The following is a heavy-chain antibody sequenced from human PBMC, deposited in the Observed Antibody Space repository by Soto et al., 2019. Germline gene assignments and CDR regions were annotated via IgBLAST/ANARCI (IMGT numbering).Heavy chain of an antibody. CDR2: IWFDGSNK. CDR3: ARPRYSGADPDALEL. Sequence: QVQLVESGGAVVQPGRSLRLSCTASGFTFNTYRMHWVRQAPGKGLEWVAVIWFDGSNKFYLDSVKGRFTISRDNSKNTVYLHRKTVRAEYTAVYRCARPRYSGADPDALELWCRGTVVTVSS. J-gene: IGHJ3*01. V-gene: IGHV3-33*01. D-gene: IGHD5-12*01. CDR1: GFTFNTYR.